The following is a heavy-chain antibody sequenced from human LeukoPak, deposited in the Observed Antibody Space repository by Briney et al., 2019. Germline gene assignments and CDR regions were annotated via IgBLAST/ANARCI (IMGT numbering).Heavy chain of an antibody. CDR3: ARGRHFSGGSSGWSYYFDY. V-gene: IGHV4-59*01. J-gene: IGHJ4*02. D-gene: IGHD6-19*01. CDR2: VHYSGRI. Sequence: SETLSLTCIVSGGSIISYYWSWIRQPPGKGLEWIGYVHYSGRINYNPSLTSRVTISVDTSKKQISLNLSSVTAADTAVYYCARGRHFSGGSSGWSYYFDYWGQGTLVTVSS. CDR1: GGSIISYY.